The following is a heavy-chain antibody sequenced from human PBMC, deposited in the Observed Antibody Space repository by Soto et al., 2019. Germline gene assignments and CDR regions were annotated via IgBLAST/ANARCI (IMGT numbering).Heavy chain of an antibody. CDR1: CGSISSYY. D-gene: IGHD6-13*01. CDR2: IYYSVIT. Sequence: SETLSRTCTAACGSISSYYWTWIRQPPGNGLYCIGYIYYSVITXXXPSLKSRXXISVATSKTHXSLNFXSITAAHTALYYCARLDGYYHYMDVWGKGTTVTVSS. J-gene: IGHJ6*03. CDR3: ARLDGYYHYMDV. V-gene: IGHV4-59*08.